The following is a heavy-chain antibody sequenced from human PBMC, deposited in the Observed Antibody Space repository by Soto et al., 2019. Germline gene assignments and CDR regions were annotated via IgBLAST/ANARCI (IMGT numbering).Heavy chain of an antibody. CDR1: GGTFSSYT. Sequence: QVPLVQSGAEVEKPGSSVKVSCKASGGTFSSYTISWVRQAPGQGLEWMGRIIPILGIANYAQKFQGRVTITADKSTSTDYMELSSLNSEETAVNYCAREGQLLPQFDYWGQGTLVTGYS. D-gene: IGHD1-1*01. CDR3: AREGQLLPQFDY. V-gene: IGHV1-69*08. CDR2: IIPILGIA. J-gene: IGHJ4*02.